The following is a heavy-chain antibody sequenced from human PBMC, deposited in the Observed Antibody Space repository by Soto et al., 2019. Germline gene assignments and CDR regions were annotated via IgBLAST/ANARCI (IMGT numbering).Heavy chain of an antibody. V-gene: IGHV3-30-3*01. D-gene: IGHD6-6*01. CDR1: GFTFSSYA. CDR3: AREYSSSSLGY. J-gene: IGHJ4*02. CDR2: ISYDGSNK. Sequence: QVQLVESGGGVVQPGRSLRLSCAASGFTFSSYAMHWVRQAPGKGLEWVAVISYDGSNKYYADSVKGRFTISRDNSKNTLYLQMNSLRAEDTAVYYCAREYSSSSLGYWGQGTLVIVSS.